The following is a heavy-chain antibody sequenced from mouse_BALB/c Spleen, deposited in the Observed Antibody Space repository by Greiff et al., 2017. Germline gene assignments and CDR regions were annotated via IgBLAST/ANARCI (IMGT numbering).Heavy chain of an antibody. Sequence: ESGPGLVKPSQSLSLTCTVTGYSITSDYAWNWIRQFPGNKLEWMGYISYSGSTSYNPSLKSRISITRDTSKNQFFLQLNSVTTEDTATYYCARDGYYWFAYWGQGTLVTVSA. V-gene: IGHV3-2*02. CDR3: ARDGYYWFAY. D-gene: IGHD2-3*01. J-gene: IGHJ3*01. CDR2: ISYSGST. CDR1: GYSITSDYA.